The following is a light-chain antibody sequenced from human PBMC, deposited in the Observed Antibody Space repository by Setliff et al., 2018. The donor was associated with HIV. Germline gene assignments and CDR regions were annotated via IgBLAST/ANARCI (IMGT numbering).Light chain of an antibody. Sequence: VLTQPASVSGSPGQSIPISCTGTSSDVGNYNYVSWYQQHPGKAPKLMIYEVTYRPSGVSNRFSGSKSGNTASLTISGLQAEDEADYYCSSYTTNTTFVFGTGTKVTVL. V-gene: IGLV2-14*01. CDR3: SSYTTNTTFV. CDR1: SSDVGNYNY. J-gene: IGLJ1*01. CDR2: EVT.